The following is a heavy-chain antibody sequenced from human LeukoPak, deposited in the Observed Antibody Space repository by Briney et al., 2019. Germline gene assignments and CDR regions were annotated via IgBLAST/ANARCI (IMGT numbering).Heavy chain of an antibody. V-gene: IGHV3-66*01. CDR3: AKVPYSSSSQRDY. J-gene: IGHJ4*02. CDR2: IYSGGST. Sequence: GGSLRLSCAASGFTFSSYAMSWVRQAPGKGLEWVSVIYSGGSTYYADSVKGRFTISRDNSKNTLYLQMNSLRAEDTAVYYCAKVPYSSSSQRDYWGQGTLVTVSS. D-gene: IGHD6-13*01. CDR1: GFTFSSYA.